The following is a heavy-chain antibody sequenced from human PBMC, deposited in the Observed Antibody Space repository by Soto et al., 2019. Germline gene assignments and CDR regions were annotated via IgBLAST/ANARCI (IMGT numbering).Heavy chain of an antibody. J-gene: IGHJ3*02. Sequence: GASVKVSCKASGYTFTSYGISWVRRAPGQGLEWMGWISAYNGNTNYAQKLQGRVTMTTDTSTSTAYMELRSLRSDDTAVYYCARDRGHYYDIGPDVFAIWGQGTMVTGSS. CDR2: ISAYNGNT. CDR1: GYTFTSYG. CDR3: ARDRGHYYDIGPDVFAI. V-gene: IGHV1-18*01. D-gene: IGHD3-22*01.